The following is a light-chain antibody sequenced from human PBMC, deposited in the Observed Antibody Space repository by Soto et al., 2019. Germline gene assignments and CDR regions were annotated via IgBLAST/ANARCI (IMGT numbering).Light chain of an antibody. CDR2: DDN. Sequence: QSVMTQPPSVSAAPGQKVTISCSGSSSNIGGNSVSWYQQLPGTAPKLLIYDDNKRPSGIPDRFSGSKSGTSATLGITGVQTGDEAEYYCGSWDSSLRAYVFGTGTKVTVL. V-gene: IGLV1-51*01. CDR1: SSNIGGNS. CDR3: GSWDSSLRAYV. J-gene: IGLJ1*01.